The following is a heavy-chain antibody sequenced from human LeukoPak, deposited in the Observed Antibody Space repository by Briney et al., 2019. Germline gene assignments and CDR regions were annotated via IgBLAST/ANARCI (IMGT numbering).Heavy chain of an antibody. CDR1: GGTFSSYA. V-gene: IGHV1-69*13. J-gene: IGHJ4*02. CDR3: ATAGRTRIGYCSGGSCYPNDTPTYYFDY. D-gene: IGHD2-15*01. Sequence: GASVKVSCKASGGTFSSYAISWVRQAPGQGLEWMGGIIPIFGTANYAQKFQGRVTITADESTSTAYMELSSLRSEDTAVYYCATAGRTRIGYCSGGSCYPNDTPTYYFDYWGQGTLVTVSS. CDR2: IIPIFGTA.